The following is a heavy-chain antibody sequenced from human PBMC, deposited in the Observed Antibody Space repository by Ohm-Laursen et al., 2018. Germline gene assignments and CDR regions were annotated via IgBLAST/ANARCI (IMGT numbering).Heavy chain of an antibody. Sequence: SLRLSCAASGFTFDDYAMHWVRHAPGTGLEWVSGISWNSNSIAYADSVKGRFTISRDNAKNSLYLQMNSLRAEDTALYHCAKEPAGDLNYFDNWGQGTLVAVSS. V-gene: IGHV3-9*01. CDR1: GFTFDDYA. J-gene: IGHJ4*02. CDR2: ISWNSNSI. D-gene: IGHD2-2*01. CDR3: AKEPAGDLNYFDN.